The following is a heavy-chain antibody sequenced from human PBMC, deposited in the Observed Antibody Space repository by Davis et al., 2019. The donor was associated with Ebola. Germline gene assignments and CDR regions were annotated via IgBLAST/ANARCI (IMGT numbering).Heavy chain of an antibody. Sequence: PSETLSLTCAVSGYSISSGYYWGWIRQPPGKGLEWIGSIYHSGSTYYNPSLKSRVTISVDTSKNQFSLKLSSVTAADTAVYYCARMGGDYVLGAYYYYYYMDVWGKGTTVTVSS. V-gene: IGHV4-38-2*01. CDR3: ARMGGDYVLGAYYYYYYMDV. J-gene: IGHJ6*03. CDR1: GYSISSGYY. CDR2: IYHSGST. D-gene: IGHD4-17*01.